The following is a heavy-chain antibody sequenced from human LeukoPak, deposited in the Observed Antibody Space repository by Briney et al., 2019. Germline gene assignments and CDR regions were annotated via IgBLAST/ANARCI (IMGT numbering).Heavy chain of an antibody. J-gene: IGHJ4*02. D-gene: IGHD1-26*01. Sequence: ASVKVSCKASGYTFTGYYMHWVRQAPGQGLEWMGWINPNSGGTNYAQKFQGRVTMTRDTSISTAYMELSGLRSDDTAVYYCARDGSGVMGATHAFDYWGQGTLVTVSS. CDR3: ARDGSGVMGATHAFDY. CDR2: INPNSGGT. CDR1: GYTFTGYY. V-gene: IGHV1-2*02.